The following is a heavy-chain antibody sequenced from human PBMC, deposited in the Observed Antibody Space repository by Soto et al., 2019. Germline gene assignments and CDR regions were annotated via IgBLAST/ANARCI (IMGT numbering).Heavy chain of an antibody. J-gene: IGHJ3*02. CDR2: IYSGGST. Sequence: GGSLRLSCAASGFTVSSNYMSWVRQAPGKGLEWVSVIYSGGSTYYADSVKGRFTISRDNSKNTLYLQMNSLRAEDTAVYYCARDHCSGGSCHDAFAIWGQGTMVTVSS. V-gene: IGHV3-53*01. CDR1: GFTVSSNY. D-gene: IGHD2-15*01. CDR3: ARDHCSGGSCHDAFAI.